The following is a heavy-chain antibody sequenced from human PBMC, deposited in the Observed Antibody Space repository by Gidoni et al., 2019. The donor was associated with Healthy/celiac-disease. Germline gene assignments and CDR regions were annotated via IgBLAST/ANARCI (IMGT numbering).Heavy chain of an antibody. D-gene: IGHD6-6*01. Sequence: LSCTASGFTFGDYAMSWFRQAPGKGLEWVGFIRSKAYGGTTEYAASVKGRFTISRDDSKSIAYLQMNSLKTEDTAVYYCTRDTEQLVLDYWGQGTLVTVSS. CDR3: TRDTEQLVLDY. CDR1: GFTFGDYA. V-gene: IGHV3-49*03. CDR2: IRSKAYGGTT. J-gene: IGHJ4*02.